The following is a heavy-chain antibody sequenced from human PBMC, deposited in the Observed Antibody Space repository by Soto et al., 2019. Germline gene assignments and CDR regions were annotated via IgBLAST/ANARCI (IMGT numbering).Heavy chain of an antibody. CDR3: ARQDLTGTRTYYFDY. V-gene: IGHV5-51*01. J-gene: IGHJ4*02. D-gene: IGHD1-20*01. CDR2: IYPGDSDT. Sequence: SLKISCKGSGYSFTSYWIGWVRQMPGKGLEWMGIIYPGDSDTRYSPSFQGQVTISADKSISTAYLQWSSLKASDTAMYYCARQDLTGTRTYYFDYWGQGTLVTVSS. CDR1: GYSFTSYW.